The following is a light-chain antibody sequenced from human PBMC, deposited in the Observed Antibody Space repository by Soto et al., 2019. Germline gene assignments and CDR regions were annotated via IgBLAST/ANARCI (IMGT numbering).Light chain of an antibody. V-gene: IGLV2-8*01. Sequence: QSALTQPPSASGSPGQSVTISCTGTSSDVGGYNSVSWYQQHPGKAPKLMIYEVTKRPSGIPDRFSGSKSGNTASLTVSWLQSEDEADYFCSSYSGSIHCVFGGGTQLTLL. CDR1: SSDVGGYNS. CDR2: EVT. J-gene: IGLJ3*02. CDR3: SSYSGSIHCV.